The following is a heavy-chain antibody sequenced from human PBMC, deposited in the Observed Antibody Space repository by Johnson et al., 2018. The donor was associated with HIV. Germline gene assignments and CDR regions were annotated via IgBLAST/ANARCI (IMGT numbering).Heavy chain of an antibody. J-gene: IGHJ3*02. V-gene: IGHV3-23*04. CDR2: ISGSGGST. D-gene: IGHD4-17*01. CDR1: GFTFSSYA. CDR3: ARGGDYGDWSGAFDI. Sequence: AQLVESGGGLVQPGGSLRLSCAASGFTFSSYAMSWVRQAPGKGLEWVSDISGSGGSTYYADLGTGRFTISRDTSKNTLYLQMNSLRAEDTAWYYCARGGDYGDWSGAFDIWGQGTMVTVSS.